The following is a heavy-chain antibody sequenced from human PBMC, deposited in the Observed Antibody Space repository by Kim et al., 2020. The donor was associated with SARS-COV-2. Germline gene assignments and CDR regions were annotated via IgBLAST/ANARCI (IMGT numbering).Heavy chain of an antibody. Sequence: YYADSVKGRFTISRDNSKNTLYLQMNSLRAEDTAVYFCAKAEWGLLPFDYWGQGTLVTVSS. V-gene: IGHV3-23*01. CDR3: AKAEWGLLPFDY. J-gene: IGHJ4*02. D-gene: IGHD1-26*01.